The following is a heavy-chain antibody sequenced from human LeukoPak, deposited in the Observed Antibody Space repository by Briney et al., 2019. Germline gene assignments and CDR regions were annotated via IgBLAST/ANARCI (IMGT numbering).Heavy chain of an antibody. D-gene: IGHD3-3*01. J-gene: IGHJ5*02. CDR1: GFTFSSYW. CDR2: IKQDGSEK. Sequence: GGSLRLSCAASGFTFSSYWMSWVRQAPGKGLERVANIKQDGSEKYYVDSVKGRFTISRDNAKNSLYLQMNSLRAEDTAVYYCARDHYYDFWSGYYTGSWFDPWGQGTLVTVSS. V-gene: IGHV3-7*01. CDR3: ARDHYYDFWSGYYTGSWFDP.